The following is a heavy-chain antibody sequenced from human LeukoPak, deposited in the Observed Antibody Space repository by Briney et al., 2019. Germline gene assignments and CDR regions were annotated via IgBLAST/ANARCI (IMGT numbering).Heavy chain of an antibody. CDR1: GFTFSNYA. V-gene: IGHV3-48*02. CDR2: ISPSSGTM. D-gene: IGHD3-9*01. J-gene: IGHJ4*02. CDR3: ARGGDILTGYYHRLEY. Sequence: GGSLRLSCAASGFTFSNYAMNWVRQAPGKGLEWVSYISPSSGTMYYADSVEGRFTISRDNARSSLYLHMNSLRDEDTAVYYCARGGDILTGYYHRLEYWGQGTLVTVSS.